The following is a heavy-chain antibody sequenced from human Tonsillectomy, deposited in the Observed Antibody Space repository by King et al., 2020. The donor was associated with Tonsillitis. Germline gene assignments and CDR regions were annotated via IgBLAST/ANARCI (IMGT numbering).Heavy chain of an antibody. CDR3: ARGVEMATIYAFDI. CDR1: GGSISSGSYY. Sequence: QLQESGPGLVKPSQTLSLTCTVSGGSISSGSYYWSWIRQPAGKGLEWIGRIYTSGSTNYNPSLKSRVTISVDTSKNQFSLKLSSVTAADTAVYHCARGVEMATIYAFDIWGQGTMVTVSS. V-gene: IGHV4-61*02. D-gene: IGHD5-24*01. CDR2: IYTSGST. J-gene: IGHJ3*02.